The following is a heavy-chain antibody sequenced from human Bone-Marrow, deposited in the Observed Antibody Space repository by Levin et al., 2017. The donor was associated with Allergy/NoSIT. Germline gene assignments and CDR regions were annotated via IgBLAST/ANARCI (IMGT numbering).Heavy chain of an antibody. D-gene: IGHD3-22*01. CDR1: GYTLTELS. Sequence: ASVKVSCKVSGYTLTELSMHWVRQAPGKGLEWMGGFDPEDGETIYAQKFQGRVTMTEDTSTDTAYMELSSLRSEDTAVYYCATGPRGDSSGNEHYGMDVWGQGTTVTVSS. CDR2: FDPEDGET. V-gene: IGHV1-24*01. J-gene: IGHJ6*02. CDR3: ATGPRGDSSGNEHYGMDV.